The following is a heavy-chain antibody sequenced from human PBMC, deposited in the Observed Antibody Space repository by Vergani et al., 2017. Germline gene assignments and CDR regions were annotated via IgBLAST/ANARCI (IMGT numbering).Heavy chain of an antibody. J-gene: IGHJ6*03. V-gene: IGHV4-30-2*01. D-gene: IGHD3/OR15-3a*01. Sequence: QLQLQESDSRLVNPSQTLSLTCTLSGDAISRDTYSWNWVRQPPGKPLDWIGSVYYSGTTYYNPSLGGRGTMSIDKSKNHFSLTLTSVPAADSAFYFCARGQTGYSRDWSTYFFYMDVWGKGTTVTVSS. CDR3: ARGQTGYSRDWSTYFFYMDV. CDR1: GDAISRDTYS. CDR2: VYYSGTT.